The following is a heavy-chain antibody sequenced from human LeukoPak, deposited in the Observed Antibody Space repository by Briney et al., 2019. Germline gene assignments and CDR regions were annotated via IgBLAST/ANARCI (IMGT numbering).Heavy chain of an antibody. CDR1: GFTFSSYG. D-gene: IGHD1-1*01. CDR2: IRSDENYK. Sequence: GGSLRLSCAASGFTFSSYGMHWVRQAPGKGLEWVAHIRSDENYKHYADSVKGRFTISRDNSKNTVYVQMNSLRPEDTAVYYCAKDAHWNADHWGQGTLVTVSS. V-gene: IGHV3-30*02. CDR3: AKDAHWNADH. J-gene: IGHJ5*02.